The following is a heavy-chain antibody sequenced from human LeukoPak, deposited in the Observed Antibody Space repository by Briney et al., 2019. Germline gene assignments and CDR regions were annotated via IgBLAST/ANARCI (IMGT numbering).Heavy chain of an antibody. V-gene: IGHV4-59*01. J-gene: IGHJ3*02. CDR1: GGSISSYY. Sequence: SETLSLTCSVSGGSISSYYWSWIRQPPGKGLECIGFIYSNGSTHYNPSLKSRVTMSVDRPQKQVSLRLSSVTAADTAVYYCARVGPPTSKWLLRRNDAFDIWGQGTMVTVSS. CDR3: ARVGPPTSKWLLRRNDAFDI. D-gene: IGHD3-22*01. CDR2: IYSNGST.